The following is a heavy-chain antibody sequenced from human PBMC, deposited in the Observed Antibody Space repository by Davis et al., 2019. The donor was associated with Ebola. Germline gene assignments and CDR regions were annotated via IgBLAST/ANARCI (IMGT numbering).Heavy chain of an antibody. CDR3: TSETTVIDY. V-gene: IGHV3-73*01. Sequence: GESLKISCAASGFTFSGSAMHGVRQPSGKGLEWVGRVRSKANSYATAYAASVKGRFTISRDDSKNTAYLQMNSLKTEDTAVYYCTSETTVIDYWGQGTLVTVSS. CDR1: GFTFSGSA. CDR2: VRSKANSYAT. J-gene: IGHJ4*02. D-gene: IGHD4-17*01.